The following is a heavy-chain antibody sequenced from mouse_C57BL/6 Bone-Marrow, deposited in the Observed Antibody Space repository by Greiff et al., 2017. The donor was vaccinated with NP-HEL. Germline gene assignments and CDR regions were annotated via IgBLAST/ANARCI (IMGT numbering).Heavy chain of an antibody. CDR1: GFTFSDYY. CDR3: ARDGNYGSSYWYFDV. J-gene: IGHJ1*03. D-gene: IGHD1-1*01. Sequence: DVHLVESEGGLVQPGSSMKLSCTASGFTFSDYYMAWVRQVPEKGLEWVANINYDGSSTYYLDSLKSRFIISRDNAKNILYLQMSSLKSEDTATYYCARDGNYGSSYWYFDVWGTGTTVTVSS. CDR2: INYDGSST. V-gene: IGHV5-16*01.